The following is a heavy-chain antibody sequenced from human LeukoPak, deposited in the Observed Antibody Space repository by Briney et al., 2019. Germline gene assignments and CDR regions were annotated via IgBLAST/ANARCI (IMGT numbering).Heavy chain of an antibody. J-gene: IGHJ4*02. CDR3: ARVGYYDGSGSYYFDY. D-gene: IGHD3-10*01. CDR1: SGSMTSIDHY. CDR2: ISDSGVT. Sequence: SETLSLTCTVPSGSMTSIDHYWSWIRQPPGKGLECIGYISDSGVTYYNPSRKSRVTISADTSKNQFSLRLRSVAVADTAVYYCARVGYYDGSGSYYFDYWGQGTLVTVS. V-gene: IGHV4-30-4*01.